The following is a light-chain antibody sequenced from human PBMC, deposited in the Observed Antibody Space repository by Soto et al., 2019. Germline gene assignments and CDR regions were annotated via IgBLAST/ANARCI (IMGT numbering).Light chain of an antibody. V-gene: IGKV1-27*01. CDR3: HKYNSALLT. Sequence: DIQMTQPPSSLSASVGDRVTITCRASQGIYNYLAWYQQKPGKAPKLLIYAASTLEAGVPSRFSGSGSGTDFTLTISSLQPEDVATYYCHKYNSALLTFGQGTRLEIK. CDR2: AAS. CDR1: QGIYNY. J-gene: IGKJ5*01.